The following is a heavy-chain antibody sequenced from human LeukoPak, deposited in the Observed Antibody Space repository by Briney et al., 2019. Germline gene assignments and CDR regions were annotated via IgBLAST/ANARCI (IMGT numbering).Heavy chain of an antibody. CDR3: ARGLRYSSRWFDP. V-gene: IGHV4-34*01. Sequence: SETLSLTCAVYGGSFSGYYWSWIRQPPGKGLEWIGEINHSGSTNYNPSLKSRVTISVDTSKNQFSLKLSSVTAADTAVYYCARGLRYSSRWFDPWGQGTLVTVSS. D-gene: IGHD6-13*01. CDR2: INHSGST. CDR1: GGSFSGYY. J-gene: IGHJ5*02.